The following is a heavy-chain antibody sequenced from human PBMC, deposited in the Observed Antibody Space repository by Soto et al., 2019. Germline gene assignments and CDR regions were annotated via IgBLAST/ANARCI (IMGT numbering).Heavy chain of an antibody. Sequence: GGSLRLSCAASGFTFSSYGMHWVRQAPGKGLEWVAVISYDGSNKYYADSVKGRFTISRDNSKNTLYLQMNSLRAEDTAVYYCAKVEGSGSYSLFRGQGTLVTVSS. CDR1: GFTFSSYG. D-gene: IGHD3-10*01. J-gene: IGHJ4*02. CDR3: AKVEGSGSYSLF. CDR2: ISYDGSNK. V-gene: IGHV3-30*18.